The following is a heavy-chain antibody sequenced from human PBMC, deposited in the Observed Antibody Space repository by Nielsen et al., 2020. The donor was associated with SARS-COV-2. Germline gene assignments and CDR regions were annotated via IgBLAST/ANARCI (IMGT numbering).Heavy chain of an antibody. CDR3: AREANGYVWGSYRYRPLDY. Sequence: WVRQAPGQGLEWMGRIIPILGIANYAQKFQGRVTITADKSTSTAYMGLSSLRSEDTAVYYCAREANGYVWGSYRYRPLDYWGQGTLVTVSS. D-gene: IGHD3-16*02. J-gene: IGHJ4*02. CDR2: IIPILGIA. V-gene: IGHV1-69*04.